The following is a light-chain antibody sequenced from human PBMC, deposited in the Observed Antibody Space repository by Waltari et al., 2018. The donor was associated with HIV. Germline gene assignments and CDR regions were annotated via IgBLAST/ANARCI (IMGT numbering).Light chain of an antibody. J-gene: IGLJ2*01. V-gene: IGLV3-25*03. CDR3: QSVDRSRVV. Sequence: SYELTQPPSVSVSPGQTARITCSGDALPKQYAYWYQQKPGQAPVVVIYKDSERPSGIPERLSGSGSGTTVTLTISGVQTEDEADYYCQSVDRSRVVFGGGTKLTVL. CDR1: ALPKQY. CDR2: KDS.